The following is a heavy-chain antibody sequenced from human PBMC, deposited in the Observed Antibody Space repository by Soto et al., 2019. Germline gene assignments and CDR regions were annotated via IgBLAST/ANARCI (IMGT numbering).Heavy chain of an antibody. J-gene: IGHJ4*01. CDR2: INHSGSA. D-gene: IGHD5-12*01. CDR1: GTSFNDYY. V-gene: IGHV4-34*01. Sequence: SETLSLTCAVYGTSFNDYYWTWIRQSPGKGLEWTGEINHSGSANYNPSLKSRVTISVDTSKNQFSLKLKSVTAADTAVYYCARDSLYSYYGSRHWGQGTLVTVSS. CDR3: ARDSLYSYYGSRH.